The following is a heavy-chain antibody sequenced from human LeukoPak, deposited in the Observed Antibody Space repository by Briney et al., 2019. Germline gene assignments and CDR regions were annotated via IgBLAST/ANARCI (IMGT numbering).Heavy chain of an antibody. CDR2: IYNSGST. J-gene: IGHJ5*02. Sequence: SETLSLTCTVYGVSISNFYWSWIRQSAGKGLEWIGRIYNSGSTKYNPSLKSRVTISLDKPKNQFSLKLSSVTAADTAVYYCARDPGDYSGWFDPWGQGTLVTVSS. CDR3: ARDPGDYSGWFDP. V-gene: IGHV4-4*07. D-gene: IGHD4-17*01. CDR1: GVSISNFY.